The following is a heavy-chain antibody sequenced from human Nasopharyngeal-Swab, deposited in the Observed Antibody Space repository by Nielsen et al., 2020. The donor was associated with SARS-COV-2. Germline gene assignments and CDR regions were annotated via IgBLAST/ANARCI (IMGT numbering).Heavy chain of an antibody. D-gene: IGHD3-10*01. J-gene: IGHJ4*02. Sequence: VRQAPGKGPEWVSVMYHDGRTYYTDSVKGRFTISRDNSKNTVYLQMNSLRAEDTAVYYCAREFYYRFDYWGQGTLVTVSS. CDR2: MYHDGRT. V-gene: IGHV3-66*01. CDR3: AREFYYRFDY.